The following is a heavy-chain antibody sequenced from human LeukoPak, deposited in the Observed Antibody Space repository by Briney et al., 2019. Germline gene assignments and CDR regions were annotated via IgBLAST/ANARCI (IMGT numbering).Heavy chain of an antibody. V-gene: IGHV3-30-3*01. D-gene: IGHD3-3*02. J-gene: IGHJ3*02. CDR3: AREPAFDAFDI. Sequence: PGTSLRLSCAASGFTFSSYAMHWVRQAPGKGLEWVAVISYDGSNKYYADSVKGRFTISRDNSKNTLYLQMNSLRAEDTAVYYCAREPAFDAFDIWGQGTMVTVSS. CDR1: GFTFSSYA. CDR2: ISYDGSNK.